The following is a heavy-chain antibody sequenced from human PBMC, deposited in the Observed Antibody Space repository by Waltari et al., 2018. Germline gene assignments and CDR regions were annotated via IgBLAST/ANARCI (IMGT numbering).Heavy chain of an antibody. J-gene: IGHJ4*02. D-gene: IGHD3-10*01. Sequence: QVQLAQSGAEEKKPGASVTVSCKASGSTFTGYYIHWVRQAPGQGLEWMGWFSPNNGDNKYAQKFQGRVTMTRDTSINTAYMELSSLTSDDTAVYYCARDGPGAGNDDFDYWGQGTLVSVSS. V-gene: IGHV1-2*02. CDR1: GSTFTGYY. CDR2: FSPNNGDN. CDR3: ARDGPGAGNDDFDY.